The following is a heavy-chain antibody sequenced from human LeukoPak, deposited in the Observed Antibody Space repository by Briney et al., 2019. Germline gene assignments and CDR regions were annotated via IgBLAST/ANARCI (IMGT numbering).Heavy chain of an antibody. CDR2: ISSSSSTI. D-gene: IGHD6-13*01. CDR1: EFTFSSYN. V-gene: IGHV3-48*01. J-gene: IGHJ6*03. CDR3: ARDRIEQQRTLGRSSNYYYYYYMDV. Sequence: GGSLRLSCAASEFTFSSYNMNWVRQAPGKGLEWVSYISSSSSTIYYADSVKGRFTISRDNAKNSLYLQMNSLRAEDTAVYYCARDRIEQQRTLGRSSNYYYYYYMDVWGKGTTVTVSS.